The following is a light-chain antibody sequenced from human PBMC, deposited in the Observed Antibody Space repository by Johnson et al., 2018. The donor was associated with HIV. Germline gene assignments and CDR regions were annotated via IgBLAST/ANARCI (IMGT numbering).Light chain of an antibody. CDR1: SSNIGNNY. CDR2: ENN. V-gene: IGLV1-51*02. CDR3: GTWDSSLSVYV. J-gene: IGLJ1*01. Sequence: HSVLTQPPSVSAAPGQKVTISCSGSSSNIGNNYVSWYQQLPGTAPKLLIYENNKRPSGIPDRVSGSKSGTSATLGITGLPTGDEADYYCGTWDSSLSVYVFGTGTKVTVL.